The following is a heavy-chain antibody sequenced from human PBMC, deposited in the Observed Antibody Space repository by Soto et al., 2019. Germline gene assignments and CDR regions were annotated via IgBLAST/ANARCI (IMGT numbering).Heavy chain of an antibody. J-gene: IGHJ4*02. Sequence: SQTLSLTCAVYGGSFSGYYWSWIRQPPGKGLEWIGEINHSGSTNYNPSLKSRVTISVDTSKNQFSLKLSSVTAADTAVYYCATLKLGYCSGGSCYGDYWGQGTLVTVSS. V-gene: IGHV4-34*01. CDR3: ATLKLGYCSGGSCYGDY. CDR1: GGSFSGYY. D-gene: IGHD2-15*01. CDR2: INHSGST.